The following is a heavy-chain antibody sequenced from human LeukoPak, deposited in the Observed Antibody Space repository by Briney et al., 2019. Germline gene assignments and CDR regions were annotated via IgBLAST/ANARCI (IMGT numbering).Heavy chain of an antibody. V-gene: IGHV1-8*01. D-gene: IGHD2-2*01. CDR3: ATGYCSSTSCSTDAFDI. J-gene: IGHJ3*02. CDR2: MNPNSGNT. Sequence: GASVKVSCKASGYTFTSYDINWVQQATGQGLEWMGWMNPNSGNTGYAQKFQGRVTMTRNTSISTAYMELSSLRSEDTAVYYCATGYCSSTSCSTDAFDIWGQGTMVTVSS. CDR1: GYTFTSYD.